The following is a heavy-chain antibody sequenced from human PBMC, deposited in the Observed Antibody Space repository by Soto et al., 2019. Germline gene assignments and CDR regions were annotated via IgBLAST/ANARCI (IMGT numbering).Heavy chain of an antibody. CDR3: ARDRYCSGGSCYSAPFGY. CDR1: GYTFTSYA. CDR2: INAGNGNT. V-gene: IGHV1-3*01. Sequence: QVPLVQSGAEVKKPGASVKVSCKASGYTFTSYAMHWVRQAPGQRLEWMGWINAGNGNTKYSQKFQGRVTITRDTSASTAYMELSSLRSEDTAVYYCARDRYCSGGSCYSAPFGYWGQGTLVTVSS. J-gene: IGHJ4*02. D-gene: IGHD2-15*01.